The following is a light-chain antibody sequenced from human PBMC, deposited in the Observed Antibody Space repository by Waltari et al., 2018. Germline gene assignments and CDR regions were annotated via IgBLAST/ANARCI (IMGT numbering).Light chain of an antibody. CDR2: GAS. CDR3: QQGYRIPLA. J-gene: IGKJ3*01. CDR1: QSINTY. Sequence: DIQMTQSPSSLSASVGDRVTITCRASQSINTYLNCYQRKTGEAPKPLIYGASTLESGVPSRVSGSGSGTDFTLTISSLQPEDFATYYCQQGYRIPLAFGPGAKVEMK. V-gene: IGKV1-39*01.